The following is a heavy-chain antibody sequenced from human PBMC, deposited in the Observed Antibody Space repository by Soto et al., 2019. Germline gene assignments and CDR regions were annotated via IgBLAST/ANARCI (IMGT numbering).Heavy chain of an antibody. V-gene: IGHV4-39*01. J-gene: IGHJ6*02. D-gene: IGHD3-3*01. CDR1: GGSISSSSYY. CDR2: IYYSGST. CDR3: FLEWLSYYYYGMDV. Sequence: SETLSLTCTVSGGSISSSSYYWGWIHQPPGKGLEWIGSIYYSGSTYYNPSLKSRVTISVDTSKNQFSLKLSSVTAADTAVYYCFLEWLSYYYYGMDVWGQGTTVTVSS.